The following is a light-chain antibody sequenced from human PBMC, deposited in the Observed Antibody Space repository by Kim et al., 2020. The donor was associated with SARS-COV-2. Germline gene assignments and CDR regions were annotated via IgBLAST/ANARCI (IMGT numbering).Light chain of an antibody. CDR1: QSVSRNY. J-gene: IGKJ1*01. Sequence: EIVLTQSPGTLSLSPGERATLSCRASQSVSRNYLAWYRQRPGHAPTFLIYGASSRATDIPDRFSGSGSGTDFTLTISRLEPEDFAVYYCHHYGSSLRTFGQGTKVDIK. V-gene: IGKV3-20*01. CDR2: GAS. CDR3: HHYGSSLRT.